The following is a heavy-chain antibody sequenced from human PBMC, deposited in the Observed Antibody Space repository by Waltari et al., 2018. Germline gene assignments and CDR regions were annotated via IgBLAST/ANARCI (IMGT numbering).Heavy chain of an antibody. CDR1: GSSFSNYG. D-gene: IGHD3-10*01. CDR3: ARWSVSGSYYDS. CDR2: ISRDGGAT. V-gene: IGHV3-23*01. J-gene: IGHJ4*02. Sequence: EVQLLESGETLLQPGGSLRLSCTASGSSFSNYGLTWVRQASGKGLEWVSAISRDGGATFYGGAVRGRSTISRDNSKNTVYLEINSLRVDDTAKYYCARWSVSGSYYDSWGQGILVAVSS.